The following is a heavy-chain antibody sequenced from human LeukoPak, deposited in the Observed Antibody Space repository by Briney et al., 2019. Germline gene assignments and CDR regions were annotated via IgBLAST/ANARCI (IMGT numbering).Heavy chain of an antibody. Sequence: GGSLRLSCAASGFTFSSYSMNWVRQAPGKGLEWVSSISSSSSYIYYADSVKGRFTISRDNAKNSLYLQMNSLRAEDTAVYYCARRGHYYYGMDVWGQGTTVTVSS. CDR1: GFTFSSYS. CDR3: ARRGHYYYGMDV. D-gene: IGHD3-10*01. CDR2: ISSSSSYI. J-gene: IGHJ6*02. V-gene: IGHV3-21*01.